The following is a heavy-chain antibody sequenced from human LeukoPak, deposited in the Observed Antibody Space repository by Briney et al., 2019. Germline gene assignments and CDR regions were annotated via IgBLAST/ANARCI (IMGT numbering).Heavy chain of an antibody. CDR3: AKAEGDCSSTSCLYYSYY. CDR1: GFTFSSYA. CDR2: ISGSGGST. Sequence: GGSLRLSCAASGFTFSSYAMSWVRQAPGKGLEWVSAISGSGGSTYYADSVKGRFTISRDNSKNTLYLQMNSLRAEDTAVYYCAKAEGDCSSTSCLYYSYYWGQGTLVTVSS. D-gene: IGHD2-2*01. V-gene: IGHV3-23*01. J-gene: IGHJ4*02.